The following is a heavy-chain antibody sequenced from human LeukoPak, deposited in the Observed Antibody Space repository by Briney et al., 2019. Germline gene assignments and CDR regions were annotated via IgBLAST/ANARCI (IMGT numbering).Heavy chain of an antibody. D-gene: IGHD6-6*01. CDR2: ISYDGGSNK. V-gene: IGHV3-30-3*01. Sequence: GGSLRLSCAASGFTFSGYAMHWVRQAPGKGLEWVALISYDGGSNKYYADSVKGRFTISRDNSKNTLCLQMNSLRAEDTAVYYCARGNRGARPGFDPWGQGTLVTVSS. J-gene: IGHJ5*02. CDR1: GFTFSGYA. CDR3: ARGNRGARPGFDP.